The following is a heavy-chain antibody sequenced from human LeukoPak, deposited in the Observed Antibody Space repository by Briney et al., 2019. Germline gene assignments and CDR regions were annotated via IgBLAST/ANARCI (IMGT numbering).Heavy chain of an antibody. CDR3: AKLTVFGVVIISSGSYFDY. Sequence: GGSLRLSCAASGFTFSSYAMSWVRQAPGKGLEWVSAISGSGGSTYYADSVKGRFTISRDNSKNTLYLRMNSLRAEDTAVYYCAKLTVFGVVIISSGSYFDYWGQGTLVTVSS. D-gene: IGHD3-3*01. J-gene: IGHJ4*02. V-gene: IGHV3-23*01. CDR1: GFTFSSYA. CDR2: ISGSGGST.